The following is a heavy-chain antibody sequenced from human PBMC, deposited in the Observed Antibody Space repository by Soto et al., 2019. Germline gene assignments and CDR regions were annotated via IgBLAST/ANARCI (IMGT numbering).Heavy chain of an antibody. J-gene: IGHJ5*02. Sequence: KGYCKASGYRITIYGVGWVRMETGQGLEWMGWISAYNGNTNYAQKLQGRVTMTTDTSTSTAYMELRSLRSDDTAVYYCARGPRFLEWLSPRDWFDPWGQGTLVTVSS. CDR1: GYRITIYG. CDR2: ISAYNGNT. D-gene: IGHD3-3*01. CDR3: ARGPRFLEWLSPRDWFDP. V-gene: IGHV1-18*01.